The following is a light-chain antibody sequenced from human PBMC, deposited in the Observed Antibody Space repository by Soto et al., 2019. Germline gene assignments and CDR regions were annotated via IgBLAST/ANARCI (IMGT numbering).Light chain of an antibody. V-gene: IGKV3-20*01. CDR1: QSVSSSY. CDR3: QQYGSSRWT. J-gene: IGKJ1*01. CDR2: GAS. Sequence: EVRLSQSPGTLSLSTGERATLSCRASQSVSSSYLAWYQQKPGQAPRLLIYGASSRATGIPDRFSGSGSGTDFTLTISRLEPEDFAVYYCQQYGSSRWTFAQGTKVAIK.